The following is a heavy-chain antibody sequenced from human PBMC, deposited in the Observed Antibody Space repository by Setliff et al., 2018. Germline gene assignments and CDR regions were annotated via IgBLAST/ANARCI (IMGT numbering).Heavy chain of an antibody. CDR3: AKSPVAYCSGAVCYPCDY. Sequence: GGSLRLSCATSGFTFSSYAMSWVRQAPGKGLEWVSAMSASGTSTYHADSVKGRFTISGDNSKNTLYLQMNSLRAEDTAVYFCAKSPVAYCSGAVCYPCDYWGQGTLVTVSS. V-gene: IGHV3-23*01. CDR2: MSASGTST. D-gene: IGHD2-8*02. J-gene: IGHJ4*02. CDR1: GFTFSSYA.